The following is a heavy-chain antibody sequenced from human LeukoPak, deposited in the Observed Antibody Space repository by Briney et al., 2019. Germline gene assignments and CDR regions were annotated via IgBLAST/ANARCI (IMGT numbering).Heavy chain of an antibody. Sequence: ASVKVSCKASGGTFSSYAISWVRQAPGQGLEWMGGIIPIFGTANYAQKFQGRVTMTRDTSISTAYMELSRLRSDDTAVYYCARGAAAGWFDPWGQGTLVTVSS. J-gene: IGHJ5*02. V-gene: IGHV1-69*05. CDR2: IIPIFGTA. CDR1: GGTFSSYA. D-gene: IGHD6-13*01. CDR3: ARGAAAGWFDP.